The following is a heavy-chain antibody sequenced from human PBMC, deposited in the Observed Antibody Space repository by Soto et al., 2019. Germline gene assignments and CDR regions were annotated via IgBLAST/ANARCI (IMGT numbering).Heavy chain of an antibody. Sequence: QFFESGGDLVQPGGSLRVHCVASGFIFGDYAMSWVRQAPGKGLEWVSSVGGGGTDTYYAASVKGRFTITRDNSKSTLYLQMNKLRAEDTAVYYCAKDAVPYNGKWDWFDTWGQGTLVIVSS. D-gene: IGHD1-20*01. CDR3: AKDAVPYNGKWDWFDT. CDR2: VGGGGTDT. CDR1: GFIFGDYA. J-gene: IGHJ5*02. V-gene: IGHV3-23*01.